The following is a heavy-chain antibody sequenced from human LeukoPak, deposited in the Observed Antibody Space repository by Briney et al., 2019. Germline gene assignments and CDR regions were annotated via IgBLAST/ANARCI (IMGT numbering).Heavy chain of an antibody. D-gene: IGHD3-3*01. J-gene: IGHJ3*02. Sequence: SETLSLTCTVSGGSISSYYWSWIRQPPGKGLEWIGYIYYSGSTNYNPSLKSRVTISVDTSKNQFSLKLSSVTAADTAVYYCARMYYDFWSGPPRDAFDIWGQGTMVTVSS. CDR1: GGSISSYY. CDR3: ARMYYDFWSGPPRDAFDI. CDR2: IYYSGST. V-gene: IGHV4-59*01.